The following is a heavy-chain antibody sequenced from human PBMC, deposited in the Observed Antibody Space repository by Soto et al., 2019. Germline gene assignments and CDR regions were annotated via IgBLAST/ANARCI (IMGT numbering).Heavy chain of an antibody. J-gene: IGHJ6*02. Sequence: VESGGGVVQPGRSPRLSCAASGFTFSSYGMHWVRQAPGKGLEWVAVISYDGSNKYYADSVKGRFTISRDNSKNTLYLQMNSLRAEDTAVYYCAKDQSGPYYYYYGMDVWGQGTTVTVSS. CDR1: GFTFSSYG. CDR3: AKDQSGPYYYYYGMDV. V-gene: IGHV3-30*18. CDR2: ISYDGSNK. D-gene: IGHD1-26*01.